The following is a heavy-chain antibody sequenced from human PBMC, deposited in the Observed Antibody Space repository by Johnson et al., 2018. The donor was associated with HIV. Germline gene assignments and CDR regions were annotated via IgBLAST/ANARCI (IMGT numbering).Heavy chain of an antibody. V-gene: IGHV3-15*01. CDR3: TTEGDAFDI. Sequence: EVQLVESGGGLVQPGGSLRLSCRASGFPFSNAWMNWVRQAPGKGLEWVGRLKSRADGGTTDYAVSVKDRFTILRDDSKNTLYLQMSSLRTEDAGVYYCTTEGDAFDIWGQGTMVTVSS. CDR1: GFPFSNAW. CDR2: LKSRADGGTT. J-gene: IGHJ3*02.